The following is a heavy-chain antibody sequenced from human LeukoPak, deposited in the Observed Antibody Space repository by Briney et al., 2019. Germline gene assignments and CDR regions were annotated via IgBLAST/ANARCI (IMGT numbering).Heavy chain of an antibody. J-gene: IGHJ6*04. CDR3: ARYPPFYDILTGYLVPSGMDV. CDR2: ISAYNGNT. D-gene: IGHD3-9*01. CDR1: GYTFTSYG. Sequence: ASVKVSCKASGYTFTSYGISWVRQAPGQGLEWMGWISAYNGNTNYAQKLQGRVTMTTDTSTSTAYMELRSLRSDDTAVYYCARYPPFYDILTGYLVPSGMDVWGKGTRSPSPQ. V-gene: IGHV1-18*04.